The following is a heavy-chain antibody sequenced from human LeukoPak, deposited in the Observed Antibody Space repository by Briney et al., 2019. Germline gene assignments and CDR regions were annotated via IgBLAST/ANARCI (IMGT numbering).Heavy chain of an antibody. D-gene: IGHD5-18*01. J-gene: IGHJ4*02. CDR2: ISGSGGST. Sequence: PGGSLRLSCAASGFTFSSYAMSWVRQAPGKGLEWVSAISGSGGSTYYADSVKGRFTISRDNSKNTLYLQMNSLRAEDAAVYYCAKAPWIQLYFDYWGQGTLVTVSS. V-gene: IGHV3-23*01. CDR1: GFTFSSYA. CDR3: AKAPWIQLYFDY.